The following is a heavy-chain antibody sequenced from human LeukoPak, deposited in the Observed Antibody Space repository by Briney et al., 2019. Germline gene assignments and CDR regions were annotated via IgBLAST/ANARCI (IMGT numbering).Heavy chain of an antibody. D-gene: IGHD4-4*01. Sequence: GGSLRLSCAASGFTFSSYAMSWVRQAPEKGLEWVSAISGSDGSTYYADSVKGRFTVSRDNSKNTLSLQMSSLRADDTAVYYCAKESRITTAPYYFDYWGQGTLVTVSS. CDR1: GFTFSSYA. J-gene: IGHJ4*02. CDR2: ISGSDGST. CDR3: AKESRITTAPYYFDY. V-gene: IGHV3-23*01.